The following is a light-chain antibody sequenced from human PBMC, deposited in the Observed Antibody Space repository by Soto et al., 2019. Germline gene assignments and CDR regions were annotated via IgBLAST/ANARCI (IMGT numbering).Light chain of an antibody. CDR3: QQYDSSPKT. J-gene: IGKJ1*01. Sequence: EIVMTQSPATLSVSPGERATLSCRASQSVSSNLAWYQQKPGQAPRLLIYSASRRATGIPDRFSGSGSGTDFTLTISRLEPEDFAVYYCQQYDSSPKTFGQGTKVDIK. CDR2: SAS. CDR1: QSVSSN. V-gene: IGKV3-20*01.